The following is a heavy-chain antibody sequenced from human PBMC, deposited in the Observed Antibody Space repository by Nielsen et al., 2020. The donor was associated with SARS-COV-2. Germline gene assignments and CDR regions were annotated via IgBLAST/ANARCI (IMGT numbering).Heavy chain of an antibody. CDR1: GFTFSSYG. D-gene: IGHD1-26*01. CDR3: ARDGIVGATTGLDY. V-gene: IGHV3-33*01. Sequence: GSLRLSCAASGFTFSSYGMHWVRQAPGKGLEWVAVIWYDGSNKYYADSVKGRFTISRDNSKNTLYLQMNSLRAEDTAVYYCARDGIVGATTGLDYWGQGTQVTVSS. CDR2: IWYDGSNK. J-gene: IGHJ4*02.